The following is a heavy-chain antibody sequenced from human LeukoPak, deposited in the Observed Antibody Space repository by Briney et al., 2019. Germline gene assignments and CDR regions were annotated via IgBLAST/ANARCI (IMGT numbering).Heavy chain of an antibody. V-gene: IGHV3-7*01. J-gene: IGHJ4*02. CDR2: IKQDGSEK. CDR3: ATIVVVTRFDY. Sequence: PGGSLRLSCAASGFTFSSYWMSWVRQAPGKGLEWVANIKQDGSEKYYVDSVKGRFTISRDNSKNTLYLQMNSLRAEDTAVYYCATIVVVTRFDYWGQGTLVTVSS. CDR1: GFTFSSYW. D-gene: IGHD2-21*02.